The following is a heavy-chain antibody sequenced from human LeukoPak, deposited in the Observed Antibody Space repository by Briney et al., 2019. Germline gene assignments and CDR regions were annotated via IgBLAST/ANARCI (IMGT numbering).Heavy chain of an antibody. CDR2: IGNDGSIP. D-gene: IGHD3-22*01. CDR1: GFTFSNYW. Sequence: GGSLRLSCTASGFTFSNYWMHWVRQAPGKGLVWVSCIGNDGSIPTYADSVKGRFTVSRDNAKNTLYLQMHSLRDEDTAVYYCVKDGGGYYSTTYDYWGQGTPVTVSS. J-gene: IGHJ4*02. CDR3: VKDGGGYYSTTYDY. V-gene: IGHV3-74*01.